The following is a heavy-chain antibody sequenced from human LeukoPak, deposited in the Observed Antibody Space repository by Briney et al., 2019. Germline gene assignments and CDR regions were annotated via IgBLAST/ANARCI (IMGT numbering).Heavy chain of an antibody. Sequence: SETLSLTCTVSGGSISSTSYYWGWIRQPPGKGLEWIGYIYYGGSTSYNPSLKRRVTISVDMSNSQFSLNLSSVTAADTAVYYCARGDHYDHAFDIWGQGTMVTVSS. CDR3: ARGDHYDHAFDI. CDR2: IYYGGST. D-gene: IGHD3-16*01. CDR1: GGSISSTSYY. V-gene: IGHV4-61*05. J-gene: IGHJ3*02.